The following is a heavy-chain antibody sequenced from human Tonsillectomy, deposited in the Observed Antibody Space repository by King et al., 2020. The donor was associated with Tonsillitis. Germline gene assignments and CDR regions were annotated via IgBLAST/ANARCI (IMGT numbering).Heavy chain of an antibody. J-gene: IGHJ6*04. CDR3: AKDKDFWSGPPMDV. CDR1: GFTFDDYA. V-gene: IGHV3-43*02. Sequence: VQLVESGGGVVQPGGSLRLSCAASGFTFDDYAMHWVRQAPGKGLEWVSLISGDGGSTYYADSVKGRFTISRDNSKNSLYLQMNSLRTEDTALYYCAKDKDFWSGPPMDVWGKGTTVTVSS. D-gene: IGHD3-3*01. CDR2: ISGDGGST.